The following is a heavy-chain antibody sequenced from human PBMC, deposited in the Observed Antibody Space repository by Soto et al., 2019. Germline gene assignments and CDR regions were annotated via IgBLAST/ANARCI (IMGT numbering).Heavy chain of an antibody. CDR2: ISGSGGST. V-gene: IGHV3-23*01. CDR1: GFTFSSYA. J-gene: IGHJ3*02. Sequence: GGSLRLSCAASGFTFSSYAMSWVRQAPGKGLEWVSAISGSGGSTYYADSVKGRFTISRDNSKNTLYLQMNSLRAEDTAVYYCAKDVAAEMGYCSGGSCYTHDAFDIWGQGTMVTVSS. D-gene: IGHD2-15*01. CDR3: AKDVAAEMGYCSGGSCYTHDAFDI.